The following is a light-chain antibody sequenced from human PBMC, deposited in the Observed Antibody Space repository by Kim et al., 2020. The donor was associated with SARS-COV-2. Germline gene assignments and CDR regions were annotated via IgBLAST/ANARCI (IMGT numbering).Light chain of an antibody. Sequence: DIQMTQSPSSLSASIGDRVTITCRASQSIRSDLIWYQQKPGKAPKLLIYAASSLQSGVPSRFSGSGSGTDFTLTISSLQPEDFATYYCQQSYSTPITFGQGTRLEIK. CDR3: QQSYSTPIT. CDR2: AAS. V-gene: IGKV1-39*01. J-gene: IGKJ5*01. CDR1: QSIRSD.